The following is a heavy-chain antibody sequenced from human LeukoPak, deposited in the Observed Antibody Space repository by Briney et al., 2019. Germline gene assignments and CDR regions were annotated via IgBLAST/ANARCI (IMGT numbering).Heavy chain of an antibody. V-gene: IGHV3-23*01. J-gene: IGHJ1*01. CDR2: ISPGGPT. CDR3: AKDDDWGRFNH. Sequence: GGSLRLSCAGSGFPFSSHGMNWVRQAPGKGLEWVSGISPGGPTYYADSVKGRFSISRDDSKNTLYLQMKNLRAEDTAVYYCAKDDDWGRFNHWGQGTLVTVSS. CDR1: GFPFSSHG. D-gene: IGHD3-16*01.